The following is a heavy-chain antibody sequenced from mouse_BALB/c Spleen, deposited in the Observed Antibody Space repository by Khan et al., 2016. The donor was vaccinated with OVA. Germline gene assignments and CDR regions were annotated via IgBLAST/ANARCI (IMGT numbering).Heavy chain of an antibody. V-gene: IGHV1S41*01. CDR1: GYTFTSYW. CDR2: IAPGSDSS. D-gene: IGHD1-1*01. J-gene: IGHJ4*01. Sequence: DLVKPGASVRLSCKASGYTFTSYWINWTKQRPGQGLEWIGQIAPGSDSSYYNEIFKDKATLTVDASSTTAYIQLSSLSSEYSAVYFCARSNYYGSGLYAMDYWGHGTSVTVSS. CDR3: ARSNYYGSGLYAMDY.